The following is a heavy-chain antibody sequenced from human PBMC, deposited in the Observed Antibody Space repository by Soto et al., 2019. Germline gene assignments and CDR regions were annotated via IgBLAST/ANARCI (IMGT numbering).Heavy chain of an antibody. CDR2: IYYSGST. CDR1: GGSISSSSYY. Sequence: PSETLSLTCTVSGGSISSSSYYWGWIRQPPGKGLEWIGSIYYSGSTYYNPSLKSRVTISVDTSKNQFSLKLSSVTAADPAVDYCARPNSNGSSTSCYADNWSAPWGKGTWVPVSS. J-gene: IGHJ5*02. V-gene: IGHV4-39*01. D-gene: IGHD2-2*01. CDR3: ARPNSNGSSTSCYADNWSAP.